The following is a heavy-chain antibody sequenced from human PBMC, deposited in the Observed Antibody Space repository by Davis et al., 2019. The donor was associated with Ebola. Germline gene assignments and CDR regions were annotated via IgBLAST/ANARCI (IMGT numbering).Heavy chain of an antibody. D-gene: IGHD2/OR15-2a*01. CDR3: ARGRGTTHKENWFDP. CDR1: GYTFTSYD. Sequence: AASVKVSCKASGYTFTSYDINWVRQATGQGLEWMGWMNPNSGNTGYAQKFQGRVTMTRNTSISTAYMELSSLRSEDTALYYCARGRGTTHKENWFDPWGQGTLVTVSS. V-gene: IGHV1-8*01. CDR2: MNPNSGNT. J-gene: IGHJ5*02.